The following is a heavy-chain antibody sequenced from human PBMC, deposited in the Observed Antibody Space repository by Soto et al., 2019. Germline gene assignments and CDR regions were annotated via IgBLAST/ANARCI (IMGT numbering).Heavy chain of an antibody. Sequence: SETLSLTCAVSGGYINSSNWWSWVRQPPGKGLEWIGEIYHSGSTNYNPSLKSRVTISVDKSKNQFSLKLSSVTAADTAVYYCARGGEAYYYDSSGSKAAYDAFDIWGQGTMVTVSS. V-gene: IGHV4-4*02. D-gene: IGHD3-22*01. CDR2: IYHSGST. J-gene: IGHJ3*02. CDR1: GGYINSSNW. CDR3: ARGGEAYYYDSSGSKAAYDAFDI.